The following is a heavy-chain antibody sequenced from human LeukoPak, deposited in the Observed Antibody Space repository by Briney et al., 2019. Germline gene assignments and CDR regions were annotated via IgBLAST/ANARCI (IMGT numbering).Heavy chain of an antibody. CDR3: ARVYYDFWSGYYTGSDY. D-gene: IGHD3-3*01. J-gene: IGHJ4*02. Sequence: GASVKVSCKASGYTFTSYYMHWVRQSPGQGLEWMGRINPSVGSTSYAQKFQCRVTMTSDMSTSKVYMERSSPRSQATAVYYCARVYYDFWSGYYTGSDYWGQGTLVTVSS. CDR1: GYTFTSYY. V-gene: IGHV1-46*01. CDR2: INPSVGST.